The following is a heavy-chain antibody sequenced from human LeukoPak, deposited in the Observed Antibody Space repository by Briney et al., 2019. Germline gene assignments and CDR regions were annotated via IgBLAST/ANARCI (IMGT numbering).Heavy chain of an antibody. J-gene: IGHJ4*02. CDR2: ISYDGSNK. V-gene: IGHV3-30-3*01. D-gene: IGHD3-3*01. CDR1: GFTFSSYA. Sequence: PGGSLRLSCAASGFTFSSYAMHWVRQAPGKGLEWVAVISYDGSNKYYTDSVKGRFTISRDNSKNTLYLQMNSLRAEDTAVYYCARDATYYDFWSGYYPSSFDYWGQGTLVTVSS. CDR3: ARDATYYDFWSGYYPSSFDY.